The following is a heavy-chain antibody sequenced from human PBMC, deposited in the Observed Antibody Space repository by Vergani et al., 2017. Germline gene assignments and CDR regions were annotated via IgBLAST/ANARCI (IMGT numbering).Heavy chain of an antibody. CDR1: GFSFNSYW. D-gene: IGHD3-9*01. Sequence: DVHLAESGGGFFQPGGSLRLSCSASGFSFNSYWMHWVRQVPGKGLLWVSRIKSDGSIPAYANSVKGRFTISRDNAQNTLYLQMNSRKTEDTAVYYCTTPTEWELRYYFDYWGQGTLVTVSS. J-gene: IGHJ4*02. V-gene: IGHV3-74*03. CDR2: IKSDGSIP. CDR3: TTPTEWELRYYFDY.